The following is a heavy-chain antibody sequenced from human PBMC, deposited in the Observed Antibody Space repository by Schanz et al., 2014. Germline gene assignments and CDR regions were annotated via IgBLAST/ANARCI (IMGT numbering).Heavy chain of an antibody. CDR3: AKVWKDHRIAGRPGWSDGMDV. Sequence: EVQLVESGGGLIQPGGSLRLSCAVSGFTVSSNYMSWVRQAPGKGLEWVSTVYMSAASTRYADSVKGRFIISRDNSKNTLYLQMNSLRADDTAVYYCAKVWKDHRIAGRPGWSDGMDVWGQGTTVTVSS. J-gene: IGHJ6*02. D-gene: IGHD6-6*01. CDR1: GFTVSSNY. CDR2: VYMSAAST. V-gene: IGHV3-53*01.